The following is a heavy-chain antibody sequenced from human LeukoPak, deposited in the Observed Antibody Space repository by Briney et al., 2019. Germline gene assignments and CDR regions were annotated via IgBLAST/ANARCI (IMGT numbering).Heavy chain of an antibody. V-gene: IGHV3-30*18. CDR2: ISYDGSNK. CDR1: GFTFSSYG. D-gene: IGHD3-10*01. Sequence: GGSLRLSCAASGFTFSSYGMHWVRQAPGKGLEWVAVISYDGSNKYYADSVKGRFTISRDNSKNTLYLQMNSLRAEDTAVYYCAKQIRGGLGNYYFDYWGQRTLVTVSS. J-gene: IGHJ4*02. CDR3: AKQIRGGLGNYYFDY.